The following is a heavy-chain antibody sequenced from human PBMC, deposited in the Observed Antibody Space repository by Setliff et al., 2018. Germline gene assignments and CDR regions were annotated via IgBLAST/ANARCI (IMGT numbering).Heavy chain of an antibody. CDR1: GFSFGAFT. Sequence: GGSLRLSCETSGFSFGAFTMNWVRQAPGKGLEWVSGIIQSGATFYADSVKGRFTISRDNSKNTLYLQMNSLRAEDTAIYSCAKFSSVPGSRFFDYWGQGALVTVSS. J-gene: IGHJ4*02. V-gene: IGHV3-23*01. CDR2: IIQSGAT. CDR3: AKFSSVPGSRFFDY. D-gene: IGHD2-2*01.